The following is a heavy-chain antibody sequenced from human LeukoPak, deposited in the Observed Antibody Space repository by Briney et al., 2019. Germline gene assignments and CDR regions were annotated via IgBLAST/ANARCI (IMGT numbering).Heavy chain of an antibody. CDR1: GGSMSSYY. Sequence: SETLSLTCTVSGGSMSSYYGSWTRQPAGKGLEWIGRIYTSGSTNYNPSLKSRVTMSVDASKNQFSLKLSSVTAADTAVYYCARSEYSYGADAFDIWGQGTMVTVSS. CDR3: ARSEYSYGADAFDI. D-gene: IGHD5-18*01. V-gene: IGHV4-4*07. J-gene: IGHJ3*02. CDR2: IYTSGST.